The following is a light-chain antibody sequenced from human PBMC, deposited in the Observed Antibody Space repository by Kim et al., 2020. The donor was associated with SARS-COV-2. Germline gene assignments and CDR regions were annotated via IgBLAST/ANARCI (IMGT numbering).Light chain of an antibody. CDR3: SSYASANTVI. Sequence: QSALTQPPSASGSPEQSVTISCTGTSSDVGAYNYVSWYQQHPAKAPKLMIYHVNKRPSGVPDRFSGSKSGNTASLTVSGLQVEDEGDYYCSSYASANTVIFGGGTKVTVL. CDR2: HVN. CDR1: SSDVGAYNY. V-gene: IGLV2-8*01. J-gene: IGLJ2*01.